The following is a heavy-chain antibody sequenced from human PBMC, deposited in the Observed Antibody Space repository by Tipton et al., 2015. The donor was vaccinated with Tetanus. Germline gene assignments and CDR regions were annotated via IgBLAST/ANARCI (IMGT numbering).Heavy chain of an antibody. CDR3: ARAANNSRRRGYDL. D-gene: IGHD2/OR15-2a*01. J-gene: IGHJ3*01. V-gene: IGHV4-59*01. Sequence: TLSLTCTVSGDSISRSYWSWIRQSPGKGLEWIGYIFIPEGTIYNPSLQSRVIISVDTSKGQVSLKLTSVTAADTAIYYCARAANNSRRRGYDLWGQGATVIVSS. CDR1: GDSISRSY. CDR2: IFIPEGT.